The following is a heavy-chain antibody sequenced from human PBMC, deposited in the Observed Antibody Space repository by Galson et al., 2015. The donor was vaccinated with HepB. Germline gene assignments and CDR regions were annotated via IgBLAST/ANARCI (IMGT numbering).Heavy chain of an antibody. CDR1: GYTFTDYW. CDR2: IFPTDYDA. D-gene: IGHD1-26*01. V-gene: IGHV5-51*01. CDR3: ARLHSQGIFDI. Sequence: QSGAAVTKPGESLKISCKVSGYTFTDYWIAWVRQMPEKGLEWMGIIFPTDYDARYSPSFQGQVTISADRSITTAYLQWSSLKASDIAIYYCARLHSQGIFDIWGQGTMVTVSS. J-gene: IGHJ3*02.